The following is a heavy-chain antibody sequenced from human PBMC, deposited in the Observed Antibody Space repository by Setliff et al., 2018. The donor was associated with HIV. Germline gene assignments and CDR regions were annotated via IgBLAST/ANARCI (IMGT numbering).Heavy chain of an antibody. Sequence: SETLSLTCTVSGGSLGGYYWSWIRQPAGKRLEWIGRIFASGTTNYNPSLKSRVSMSIDTSKDQFSLNLNSVTAADTAVYYCARGYDILTGYIFDYWGQGTLVTVSS. CDR2: IFASGTT. CDR1: GGSLGGYY. V-gene: IGHV4-4*07. CDR3: ARGYDILTGYIFDY. D-gene: IGHD3-9*01. J-gene: IGHJ4*02.